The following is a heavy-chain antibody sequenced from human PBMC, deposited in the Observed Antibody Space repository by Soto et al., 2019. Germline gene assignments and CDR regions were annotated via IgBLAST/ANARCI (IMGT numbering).Heavy chain of an antibody. CDR3: ARDFVVGGPTINYYYGMDV. V-gene: IGHV3-66*01. CDR2: IYSAGNT. D-gene: IGHD1-26*01. CDR1: GFTVSSNY. Sequence: PWGPLRLSCAASGFTVSSNYMSWVRQAPGKGLEWISIIYSAGNTYYADSVKGRFTISRDNSKNTLYLQMNSLGAEDTAVYYCARDFVVGGPTINYYYGMDVCGQGTTVTV. J-gene: IGHJ6*02.